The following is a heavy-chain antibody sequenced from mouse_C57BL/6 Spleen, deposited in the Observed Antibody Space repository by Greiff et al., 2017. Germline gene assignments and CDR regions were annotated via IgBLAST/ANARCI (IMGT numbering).Heavy chain of an antibody. J-gene: IGHJ2*01. D-gene: IGHD1-1*01. CDR3: TRLLRYPLYYFDY. CDR2: IDPETGGT. Sequence: QVQLQQSGAELVRPGASVTLSCKASGYTFTDYEMHWVKQTPVHGLEWIGAIDPETGGTAYNQKFKGKAILTADKSSSTAYMELRSLTSEDSAVYYGTRLLRYPLYYFDYWGQGTTLTVSS. V-gene: IGHV1-15*01. CDR1: GYTFTDYE.